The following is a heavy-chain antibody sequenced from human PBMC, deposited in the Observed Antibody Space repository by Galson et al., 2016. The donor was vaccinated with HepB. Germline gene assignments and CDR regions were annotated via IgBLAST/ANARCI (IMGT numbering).Heavy chain of an antibody. Sequence: SVKVSCKASGDTFNNYGISWVRQAPGQGLEWMGGIIPISGTANYALKFQGRVTITADKSTSTAYMELSSLRSEDSAVYYCARDERCGSDFWSVIRKRCNQYYGMDVWGQGTTVSVSS. V-gene: IGHV1-69*06. CDR2: IIPISGTA. CDR3: ARDERCGSDFWSVIRKRCNQYYGMDV. CDR1: GDTFNNYG. J-gene: IGHJ6*02. D-gene: IGHD3-3*01.